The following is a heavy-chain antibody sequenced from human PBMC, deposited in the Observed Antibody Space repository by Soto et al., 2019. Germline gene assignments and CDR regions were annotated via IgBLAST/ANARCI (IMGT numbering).Heavy chain of an antibody. D-gene: IGHD3-10*01. CDR1: GYTLTELS. J-gene: IGHJ5*02. CDR2: FDPEDGET. Sequence: GASVKVSCKVSGYTLTELSMHWVRQAPGKGLEWMGGFDPEDGETIYAQKFQGRVTMTEDTSTDTAYMELSSLRSEDTAVYYCATVFKGFGELPWFDPWGQGTLVTVSS. V-gene: IGHV1-24*01. CDR3: ATVFKGFGELPWFDP.